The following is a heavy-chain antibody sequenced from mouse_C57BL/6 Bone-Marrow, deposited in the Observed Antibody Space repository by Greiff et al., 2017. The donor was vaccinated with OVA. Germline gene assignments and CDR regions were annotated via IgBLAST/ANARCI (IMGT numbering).Heavy chain of an antibody. D-gene: IGHD1-1*01. CDR2: ISDGGSYT. Sequence: EVKVEESGGGLVKPGGSLKLSCAASGFTFSSYAMSWVRQTPEKRLEWVATISDGGSYTYYPDNVKGRFTISRDNAKNNLYLQMSHLKSEDTAMYYCAREHYGSSPFAYWGQGTLVTVSA. CDR1: GFTFSSYA. CDR3: AREHYGSSPFAY. J-gene: IGHJ3*01. V-gene: IGHV5-4*01.